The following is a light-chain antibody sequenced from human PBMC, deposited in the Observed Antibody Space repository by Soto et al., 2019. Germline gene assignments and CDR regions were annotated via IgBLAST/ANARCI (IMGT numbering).Light chain of an antibody. CDR2: EVS. CDR3: QTYNSALALT. V-gene: IGKV1-27*01. CDR1: QGIRNY. J-gene: IGKJ4*01. Sequence: DIQMTQSPSSLSASVGDRVTITCRASQGIRNYLAWYQQKPGKVPKLLIYEVSTLQSGVPSRFSGSGSGTDFTLTISSLQPEDVAAYYCQTYNSALALTFGGGTKVEIK.